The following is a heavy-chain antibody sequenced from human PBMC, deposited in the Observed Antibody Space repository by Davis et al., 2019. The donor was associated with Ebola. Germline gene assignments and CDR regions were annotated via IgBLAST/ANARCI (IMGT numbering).Heavy chain of an antibody. CDR3: ARDARGYFDS. Sequence: MPSETLSLTCTVSGYSISSGHYWGWTRQPPGKGLEWIGSIYHSGSTYYNPSLKSRVTISVDTSNNQFSMKLSSVTAADTAVYYCARDARGYFDSWGQGTLVTVSS. CDR1: GYSISSGHY. CDR2: IYHSGST. V-gene: IGHV4-38-2*02. J-gene: IGHJ4*02.